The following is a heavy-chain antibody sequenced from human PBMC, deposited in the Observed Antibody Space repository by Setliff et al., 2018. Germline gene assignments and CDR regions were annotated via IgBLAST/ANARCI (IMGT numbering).Heavy chain of an antibody. CDR2: LDNDGST. CDR1: GVTVSAYD. Sequence: GGSLRLSCAASGVTVSAYDMSWVRQAPGKGLEWVSLLDNDGSTYYSDSVKGRFTISRGTSKNTLYLQMSSLRAEDTAVYYCARDGVSYGMDVWGQGTTVTVSS. V-gene: IGHV3-53*01. CDR3: ARDGVSYGMDV. J-gene: IGHJ6*02.